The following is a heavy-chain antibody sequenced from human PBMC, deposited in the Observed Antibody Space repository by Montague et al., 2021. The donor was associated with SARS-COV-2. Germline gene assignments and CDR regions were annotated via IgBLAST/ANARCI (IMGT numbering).Heavy chain of an antibody. Sequence: SETLSLTCTVSGGSISSSNSYWGWIRQPPGKGLEWIGTTYSNGRTDYSPSLKSRVTIFVDTSTNQLSLKMTAVTAADTALYYCRGGRIGYFYYDYWGQGTLVTVSS. J-gene: IGHJ4*02. CDR3: RGGRIGYFYYDY. CDR2: TYSNGRT. CDR1: GGSISSSNSY. D-gene: IGHD3-22*01. V-gene: IGHV4-39*03.